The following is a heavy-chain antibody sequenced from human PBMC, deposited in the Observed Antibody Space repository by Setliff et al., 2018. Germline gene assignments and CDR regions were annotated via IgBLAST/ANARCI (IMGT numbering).Heavy chain of an antibody. CDR1: GGSISSSIYY. J-gene: IGHJ4*02. Sequence: NPSETLSLTCSVSGGSISSSIYYWGWIRQSPGKGLDWIGTVDHSGNTFYNPSLKSRVTISVDTSKNQLSLKLASVTAADTAVYYCARRDSTGYYGYSFDFWGQGTLVTVSS. D-gene: IGHD3-22*01. CDR3: ARRDSTGYYGYSFDF. CDR2: VDHSGNT. V-gene: IGHV4-39*01.